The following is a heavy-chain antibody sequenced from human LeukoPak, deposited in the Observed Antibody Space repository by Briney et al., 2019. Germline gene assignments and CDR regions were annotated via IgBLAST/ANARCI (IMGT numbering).Heavy chain of an antibody. CDR1: GGSISSYY. V-gene: IGHV4-39*07. Sequence: PSETLSLTCTVSGGSISSYYWGWIRQPPGKGLEWIGSIYYSGSTYYNPSLKSRVTISVDTSKNQFSLKLSSVTAADTAVYYCARGDYYYGMDVWGQGTTVTVSS. CDR2: IYYSGST. J-gene: IGHJ6*02. CDR3: ARGDYYYGMDV.